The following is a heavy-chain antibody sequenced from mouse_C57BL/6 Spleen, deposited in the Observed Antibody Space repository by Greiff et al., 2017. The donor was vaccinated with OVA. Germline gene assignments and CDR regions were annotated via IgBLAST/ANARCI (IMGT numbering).Heavy chain of an antibody. Sequence: QVQLKQPGAELVKPGASVKLSCKASGYTFTSYWMHWVKQRPGRGLEWIGRIDPNSGGTKYNEKFKSKATLTVDKPSSTAYMQLSSLTSEDSAVYYCARWGGYDGYYAMDYWGQGTSVTVSS. D-gene: IGHD2-2*01. CDR3: ARWGGYDGYYAMDY. J-gene: IGHJ4*01. CDR2: IDPNSGGT. CDR1: GYTFTSYW. V-gene: IGHV1-72*01.